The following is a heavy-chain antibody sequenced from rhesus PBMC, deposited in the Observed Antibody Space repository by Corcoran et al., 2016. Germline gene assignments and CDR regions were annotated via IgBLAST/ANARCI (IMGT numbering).Heavy chain of an antibody. D-gene: IGHD5-24*01. V-gene: IGHV4-165*01. J-gene: IGHJ4*01. CDR1: GGSCSGDY. CDR2: ISGSSGST. CDR3: ARDTAGTVDY. Sequence: QVQLQESGPGLVKPSETLSLTCAVSGGSCSGDYWGRIRQPPGKGLEWIGYISGSSGSTDYNPSLKSRVTISTDTSKTQFSLKLSSVTAADTAVYYCARDTAGTVDYWGQGVLVTVSS.